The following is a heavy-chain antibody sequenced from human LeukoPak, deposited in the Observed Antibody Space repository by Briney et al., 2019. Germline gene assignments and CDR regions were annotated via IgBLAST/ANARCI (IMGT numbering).Heavy chain of an antibody. V-gene: IGHV4-34*01. CDR2: INHSGST. CDR3: ARWAYSQYYGSGSFDY. D-gene: IGHD3-10*01. CDR1: GGSFSGYY. Sequence: SETLSLTCAVYGGSFSGYYWSWIRQPPGKGLEWIAEINHSGSTNYNPSLKSRVTISVDTSKSQFSLKLSSVTAADTAVYYCARWAYSQYYGSGSFDYGGQGTLVTVSS. J-gene: IGHJ4*02.